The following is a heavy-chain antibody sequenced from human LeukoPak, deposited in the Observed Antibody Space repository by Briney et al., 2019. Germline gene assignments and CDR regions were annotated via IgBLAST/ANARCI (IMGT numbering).Heavy chain of an antibody. CDR1: GFTFSSYA. CDR2: ISGSGGST. J-gene: IGHJ6*02. Sequence: PGGSLRLSCAASGFTFSSYAMSWVRQAPGKGLEWVSAISGSGGSTYYADSVKGRFTISRDNSNNTLYLQMNSLRADDTAVYYCARASCGGDCYYYYYAMDVWGQGTTVTVSS. V-gene: IGHV3-23*01. D-gene: IGHD2-21*02. CDR3: ARASCGGDCYYYYYAMDV.